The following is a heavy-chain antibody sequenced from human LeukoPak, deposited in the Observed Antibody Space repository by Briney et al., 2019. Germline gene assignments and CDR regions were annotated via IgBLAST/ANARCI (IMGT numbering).Heavy chain of an antibody. CDR3: AKDRSCTNDICHGDFDY. CDR2: ISGSGGST. CDR1: GFTFSSYA. Sequence: GGSLRLSCAASGFTFSSYAVSWVRQAPGKGLEWVSSISGSGGSTYSADSVKGRFTISRDNSKNMLYLQMNSLRAEDTALYYCAKDRSCTNDICHGDFDYWGQGTLVTVSS. V-gene: IGHV3-23*01. D-gene: IGHD2-8*01. J-gene: IGHJ4*02.